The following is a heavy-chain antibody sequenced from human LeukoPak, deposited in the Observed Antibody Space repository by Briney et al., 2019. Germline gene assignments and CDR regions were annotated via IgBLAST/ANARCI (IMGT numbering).Heavy chain of an antibody. CDR3: ARGEIVAAGTLYY. CDR1: GYTFTGYY. D-gene: IGHD6-13*01. V-gene: IGHV1-2*02. J-gene: IGHJ4*02. Sequence: ASVKVSCKASGYTFTGYYMHWVRQAPGQGLEWMGWINPNSGGTNYAQKFQGRVTMTRDTSISTAYMELSRLRSDDTAVYYCARGEIVAAGTLYYWGQGTLVTVSS. CDR2: INPNSGGT.